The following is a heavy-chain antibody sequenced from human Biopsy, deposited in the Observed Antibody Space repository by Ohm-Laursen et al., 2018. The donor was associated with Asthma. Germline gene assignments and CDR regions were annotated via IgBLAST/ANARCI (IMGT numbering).Heavy chain of an antibody. CDR1: GFTFGDYW. V-gene: IGHV3-30*03. J-gene: IGHJ3*02. CDR2: ISYDGSNK. D-gene: IGHD1-1*01. Sequence: SLRLSCTASGFTFGDYWMSWVRQVPGKGLEWVACISYDGSNKYYADSVKGRSTISRDNSKNTLYLQMNSLRAEDTAVYYCVRDGTDDAFDIWGQGTVVSVSS. CDR3: VRDGTDDAFDI.